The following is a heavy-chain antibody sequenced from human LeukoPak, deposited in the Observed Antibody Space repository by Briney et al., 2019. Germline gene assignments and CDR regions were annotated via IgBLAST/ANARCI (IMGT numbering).Heavy chain of an antibody. CDR3: AKELAPGNSISFGFDH. CDR1: GFTFSSYT. J-gene: IGHJ4*02. Sequence: GGSLRLSCAASGFTFSSYTMNWVRQAPGKGLEWVSSIGSSSSFMYSADSVKGRFTTSRDNSKNTLYLQMSSLRPEDTAVYYCAKELAPGNSISFGFDHWGQGTLVTVSS. CDR2: IGSSSSFM. D-gene: IGHD3-16*01. V-gene: IGHV3-21*01.